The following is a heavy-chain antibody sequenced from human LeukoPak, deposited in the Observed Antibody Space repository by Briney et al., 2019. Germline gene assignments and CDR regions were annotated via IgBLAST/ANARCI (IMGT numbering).Heavy chain of an antibody. CDR3: AKDSSRVATITHFDY. J-gene: IGHJ4*02. Sequence: GGSLRLSCAASGFNFSIYAMHWVRQAPGKGLEYVSGITSNGDSTYYGNSVKGRFTISRDNSKNTLYLQMGSLRPEDMAVYYCAKDSSRVATITHFDYWGQGTLVTVSS. CDR1: GFNFSIYA. CDR2: ITSNGDST. D-gene: IGHD5-12*01. V-gene: IGHV3-64*01.